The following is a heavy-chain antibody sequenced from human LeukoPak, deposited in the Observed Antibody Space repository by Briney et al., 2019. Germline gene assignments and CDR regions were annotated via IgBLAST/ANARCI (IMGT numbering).Heavy chain of an antibody. CDR1: GGTFSSYA. J-gene: IGHJ5*02. CDR3: ARDDSVTRNWFDP. V-gene: IGHV1-69*13. D-gene: IGHD4-11*01. Sequence: SVEVSCKASGGTFSSYAISWVRQAPGQGLEWMGGIIPIFGTANYAQKFQGRVTITADESTSTAYMELSSLRSEDTAVYYCARDDSVTRNWFDPWGQGTLVTVSS. CDR2: IIPIFGTA.